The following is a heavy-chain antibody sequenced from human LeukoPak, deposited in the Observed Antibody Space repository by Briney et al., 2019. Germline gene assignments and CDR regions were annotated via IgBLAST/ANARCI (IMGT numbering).Heavy chain of an antibody. V-gene: IGHV1-69*04. CDR3: ARVPRGRGYSYQKRLNFDY. Sequence: GASVKVSCKASGGTFSSYAISWVRQAPGQGLEWMGRIIPILGIANYAQKFQGRVTITADKSTSTAYMELSSLRSEDTAVYYCARVPRGRGYSYQKRLNFDYWGQGTLVTVSS. J-gene: IGHJ4*02. D-gene: IGHD5-18*01. CDR1: GGTFSSYA. CDR2: IIPILGIA.